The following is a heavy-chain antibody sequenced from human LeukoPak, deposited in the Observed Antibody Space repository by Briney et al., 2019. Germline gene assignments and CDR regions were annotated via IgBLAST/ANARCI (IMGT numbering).Heavy chain of an antibody. CDR3: ARGSPNYDFWSGDFDWLLSGPDY. D-gene: IGHD3-3*01. CDR2: ISYDGSNK. V-gene: IGHV3-30-3*01. CDR1: GFTFSSYA. J-gene: IGHJ4*02. Sequence: QPGASLRLSCAASGFTFSSYAMHCVRQARGRGLEWVAVISYDGSNKYYADSVKGRFTISRDNSKNTLYMQMNSLRAEDTAVYYCARGSPNYDFWSGDFDWLLSGPDYWGQGTLVTVSS.